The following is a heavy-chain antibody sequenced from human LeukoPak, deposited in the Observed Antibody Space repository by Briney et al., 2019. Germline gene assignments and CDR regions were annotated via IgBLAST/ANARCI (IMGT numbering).Heavy chain of an antibody. CDR3: AGGVGAIAMFNP. V-gene: IGHV4-61*02. CDR2: IYTSGSN. Sequence: PSETLSLTCTVSGGSISSDSYYWSWIRQPAGQGREWIVRIYTSGSNNQNPSLKSPVTISVDTSKNQLTLKLTSVTAAAAADFYCAGGVGAIAMFNPWGQGSLVTVS. CDR1: GGSISSDSYY. J-gene: IGHJ5*02. D-gene: IGHD1-26*01.